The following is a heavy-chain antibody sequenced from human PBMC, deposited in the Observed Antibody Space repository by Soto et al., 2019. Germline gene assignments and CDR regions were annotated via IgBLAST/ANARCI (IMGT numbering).Heavy chain of an antibody. CDR2: IYYRGNT. CDR3: ARLEGLATISYYFDV. Sequence: QLQESGPGLVKPSETLSLTCSVSGDSINSDKYYWGWIRQPPGKGLEWIGSIYYRGNTYYNPSLQTRVTISLDKSKSPFSLRLNSGPAADSAVYFCARLEGLATISYYFDVWGQGAQVTVSS. J-gene: IGHJ4*02. CDR1: GDSINSDKYY. V-gene: IGHV4-39*01. D-gene: IGHD3-9*01.